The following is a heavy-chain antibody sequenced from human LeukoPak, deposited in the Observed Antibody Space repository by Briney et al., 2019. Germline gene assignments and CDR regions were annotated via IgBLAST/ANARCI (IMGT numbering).Heavy chain of an antibody. J-gene: IGHJ4*02. CDR2: IYHSGST. CDR3: ARANSGSYYEYYFDY. V-gene: IGHV4-30-2*01. CDR1: GGSISSGSYS. D-gene: IGHD1-26*01. Sequence: SETLSLTCAVSGGSISSGSYSWSWIRQPPGKGLEWIGYIYHSGSTYYNPSLKSRVTISVDRSKNQFSLKLSSVTAADTAVYYCARANSGSYYEYYFDYWGQGTLVTVSS.